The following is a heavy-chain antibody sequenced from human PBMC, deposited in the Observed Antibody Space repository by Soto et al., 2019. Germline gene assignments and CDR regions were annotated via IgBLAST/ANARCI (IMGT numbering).Heavy chain of an antibody. J-gene: IGHJ5*02. V-gene: IGHV3-7*01. Sequence: GGSLRLSCAASGFTFSSYWMSWVRQAPGEGLEWVANIKQDGSEKYYVDSVKGRFTISRDNAKNSLYLQMNSLRAEDTAVYYCAREVRYNWNTPSDNWFDPWGQGNLVTVSS. CDR3: AREVRYNWNTPSDNWFDP. D-gene: IGHD1-20*01. CDR1: GFTFSSYW. CDR2: IKQDGSEK.